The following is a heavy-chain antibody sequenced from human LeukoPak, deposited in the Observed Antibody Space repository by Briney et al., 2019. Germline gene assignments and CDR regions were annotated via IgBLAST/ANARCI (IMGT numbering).Heavy chain of an antibody. Sequence: GGSLRLSCVVSGLSFSRYGMHWVRQAPGKGLDWVAVIWYDGDTKYYADSVKGRFTISRDNSKNTLYLQMDSLRAEDTAVYYCAKDRYYYDSSGYGDYWGQGTLVTVSS. CDR2: IWYDGDTK. J-gene: IGHJ4*02. V-gene: IGHV3-33*06. D-gene: IGHD3-22*01. CDR1: GLSFSRYG. CDR3: AKDRYYYDSSGYGDY.